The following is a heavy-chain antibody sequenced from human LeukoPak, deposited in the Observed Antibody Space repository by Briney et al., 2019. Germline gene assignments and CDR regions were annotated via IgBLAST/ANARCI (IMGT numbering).Heavy chain of an antibody. CDR1: GFTCDDYP. V-gene: IGHV3-43*02. D-gene: IGHD3-10*01. Sequence: QAGVSLRLSCAACGFTCDDYPMLWVRQAPGKGVEWVSLFSGDGGSTYYADSVKARFTISRDNSKNSLYLQMHSLSNEDPALYYCAKDPVPAGNHWGQGTLVTVSS. J-gene: IGHJ5*02. CDR3: AKDPVPAGNH. CDR2: FSGDGGST.